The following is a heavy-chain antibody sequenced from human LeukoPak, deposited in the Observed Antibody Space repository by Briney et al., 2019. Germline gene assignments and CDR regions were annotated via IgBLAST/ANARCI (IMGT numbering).Heavy chain of an antibody. CDR3: ARDPYYYDSSGYYYRGAFDI. Sequence: SETLSLTCAVYGGSFSGYYWSWIRQPPGKGLEWIGEINHSGSTNYNPSLTSRVTISVDTSKNQFSLKLSSVTAADTAVYYCARDPYYYDSSGYYYRGAFDIWGQGTMVTVSS. J-gene: IGHJ3*02. CDR2: INHSGST. V-gene: IGHV4-34*01. D-gene: IGHD3-22*01. CDR1: GGSFSGYY.